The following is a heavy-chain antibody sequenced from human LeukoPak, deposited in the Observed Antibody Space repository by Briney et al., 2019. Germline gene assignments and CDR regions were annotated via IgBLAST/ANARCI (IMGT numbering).Heavy chain of an antibody. CDR1: GFTFSNYW. V-gene: IGHV3-21*01. Sequence: PGGSLRLSCAASGFTFSNYWMNWVRQAPGKGLEWVSVIDSSSNYIWYADSVKGRFTISRDNAKNSLYLQMNSLRAEDTAVYYCAVGLWFGEYDFDYWGQGTLVTVSS. D-gene: IGHD3-10*01. J-gene: IGHJ4*02. CDR3: AVGLWFGEYDFDY. CDR2: IDSSSNYI.